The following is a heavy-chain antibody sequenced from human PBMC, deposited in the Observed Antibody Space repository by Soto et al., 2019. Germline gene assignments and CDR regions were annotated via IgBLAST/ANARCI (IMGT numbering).Heavy chain of an antibody. CDR3: ARASADYPFDY. J-gene: IGHJ4*02. CDR2: IYYSGST. Sequence: PSETLSLTCTVSGGSISSHYWSWIRQPPGQGLEWIGYIYYSGSTNYNPSLKSRVTISVDTSKNQFSLKLSSVTAADTAVYYCARASADYPFDYWGQGTLVTVSS. D-gene: IGHD4-17*01. V-gene: IGHV4-59*11. CDR1: GGSISSHY.